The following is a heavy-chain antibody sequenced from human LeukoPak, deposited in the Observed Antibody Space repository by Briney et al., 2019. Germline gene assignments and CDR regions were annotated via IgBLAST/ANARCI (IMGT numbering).Heavy chain of an antibody. CDR1: GYTFTSYD. CDR2: MNPNSGNT. CDR3: ARDGHYGSGTTDS. Sequence: ASVKVSCKASGYTFTSYDINWVRQATGQGLEWMGWMNPNSGNTAYAQKLQGRVTMTTNTSTNTAYMELRSLRSDDTAVYYCARDGHYGSGTTDSWGQGTLVTVSS. D-gene: IGHD3-10*01. J-gene: IGHJ4*02. V-gene: IGHV1-8*02.